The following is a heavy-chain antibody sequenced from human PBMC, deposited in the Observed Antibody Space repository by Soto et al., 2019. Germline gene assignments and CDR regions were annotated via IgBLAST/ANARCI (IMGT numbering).Heavy chain of an antibody. Sequence: QVQLVQSGAEVKKPGSSVKVSCKASGGTFSSYAISWVRQAPGQGLEWMGGIIPIFGTANYAQKFQGRVTITADESTSIAYMELSSLRSEDTAVYYCAGDHEYSGSIGVAFDIWGQGTMVTVSS. CDR1: GGTFSSYA. V-gene: IGHV1-69*01. CDR3: AGDHEYSGSIGVAFDI. CDR2: IIPIFGTA. D-gene: IGHD1-26*01. J-gene: IGHJ3*02.